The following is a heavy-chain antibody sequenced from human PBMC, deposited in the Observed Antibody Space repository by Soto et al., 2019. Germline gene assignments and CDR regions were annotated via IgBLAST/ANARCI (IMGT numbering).Heavy chain of an antibody. CDR1: GFTFSSYA. V-gene: IGHV3-23*01. CDR3: AKPNLYCSSTSCYDY. D-gene: IGHD2-2*01. Sequence: PGGSPRLSCAASGFTFSSYAMSWVRQAPGKGLEWVSVISGSGGNTYYADSVKGRFTISRDNSKNTLYLQTNSLRVEDTAVYYCAKPNLYCSSTSCYDYWGQGALVTVSS. J-gene: IGHJ4*02. CDR2: ISGSGGNT.